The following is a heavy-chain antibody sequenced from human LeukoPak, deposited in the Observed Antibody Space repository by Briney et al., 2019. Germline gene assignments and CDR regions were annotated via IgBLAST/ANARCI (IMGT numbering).Heavy chain of an antibody. CDR2: ASAIRVST. J-gene: IGHJ4*02. D-gene: IGHD3-10*01. CDR3: AKSFGNQGVIDY. CDR1: RIIFRNHA. Sequence: GGSLRLSRPASRIIFRNHATNWVHHAPGQALEYVTHASAIRVSTFNTDYVNVQCSISRDNSKNPLYLEITNLRPEDTALYYCAKSFGNQGVIDYWGQGTLVTVSS. V-gene: IGHV3-23*01.